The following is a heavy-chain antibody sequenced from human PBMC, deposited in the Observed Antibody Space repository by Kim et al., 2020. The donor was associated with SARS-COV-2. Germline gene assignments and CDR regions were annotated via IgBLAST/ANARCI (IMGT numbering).Heavy chain of an antibody. CDR3: ARDTVDY. CDR1: GFTFSSYW. V-gene: IGHV3-7*03. J-gene: IGHJ4*02. Sequence: GGSLRLSCVGSGFTFSSYWMSWVRQAPGKGLEWVATMNKDGSQKYYVDSVRGRFTISRDNVKNSLSLQMNNLRAEYTAVYYCARDTVDYWGQGTLVTVSS. CDR2: MNKDGSQK.